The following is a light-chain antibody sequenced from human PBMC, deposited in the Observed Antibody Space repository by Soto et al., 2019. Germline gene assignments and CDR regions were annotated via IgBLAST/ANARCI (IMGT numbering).Light chain of an antibody. CDR3: TTWDDSLNGPV. Sequence: LTQPPSASVSPGQRVTISCSGSRSNIGTNTVNWYQHLPGTAPKLLIFSNDQRPSGVPDRFSGSKSGTSASLAISGLQSEDEADYFCTTWDDSLNGPVFGGGTKLTVL. J-gene: IGLJ2*01. CDR2: SND. V-gene: IGLV1-44*01. CDR1: RSNIGTNT.